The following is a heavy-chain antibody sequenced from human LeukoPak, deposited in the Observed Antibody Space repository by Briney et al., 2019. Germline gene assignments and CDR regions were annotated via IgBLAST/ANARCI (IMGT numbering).Heavy chain of an antibody. CDR2: SSSSSSYI. V-gene: IGHV3-21*04. Sequence: AGRSLTLSCAASGFTLSSHSTRCVRQAPGEWLECDSSSSSSSSYIYYADSVKGRFTISRDNANNSLYLKMNSLRDEDTALYYCAKDFYDSSGYYYENAFDIWGQGTMVTVSS. CDR3: AKDFYDSSGYYYENAFDI. D-gene: IGHD3-22*01. J-gene: IGHJ3*02. CDR1: GFTLSSHS.